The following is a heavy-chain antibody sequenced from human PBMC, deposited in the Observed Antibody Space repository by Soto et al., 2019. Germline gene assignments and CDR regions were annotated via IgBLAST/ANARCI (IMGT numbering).Heavy chain of an antibody. CDR2: ISAYNGNT. J-gene: IGHJ4*02. Sequence: QVQLVQSGAEVKKPGASVKDSCKASGYTFASYAISWIRQAPGQGLEWMGWISAYNGNTNYAQKLQGRVTMTTDTSTSTADMELRSLRSDDTAVYYCARDPPPPDYWGQGTLVTVYS. CDR3: ARDPPPPDY. V-gene: IGHV1-18*01. CDR1: GYTFASYA.